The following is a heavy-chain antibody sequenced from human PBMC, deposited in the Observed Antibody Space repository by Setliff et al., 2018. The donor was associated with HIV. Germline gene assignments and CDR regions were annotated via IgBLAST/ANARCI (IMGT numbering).Heavy chain of an antibody. J-gene: IGHJ2*01. D-gene: IGHD4-17*01. CDR2: INHSGST. CDR1: GGSFSNYY. CDR3: ARGLPKKPSTVTNYWYFDL. Sequence: SETLSLTCTVYGGSFSNYYWNWIRQPPGKGLEWIGGINHSGSTNCHPSLKSRVTISVDTSKNQFSLNLTSVTAADTAVYYCARGLPKKPSTVTNYWYFDLWGRGTLVTVSS. V-gene: IGHV4-34*01.